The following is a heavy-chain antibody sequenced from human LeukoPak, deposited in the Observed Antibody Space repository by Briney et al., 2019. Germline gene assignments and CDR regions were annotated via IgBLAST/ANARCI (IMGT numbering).Heavy chain of an antibody. J-gene: IGHJ3*02. CDR1: GFTFGTTW. CDR3: ARGSFSHGFDI. V-gene: IGHV3-74*01. CDR2: IDNDGSDT. D-gene: IGHD2-15*01. Sequence: PGGSLRLSCAASGFTFGTTWMHWVRQAPGKGLVWVSRIDNDGSDTIYADSVKGRFTVSRDNAKNTVYLQMNSLRVGDTAVYYCARGSFSHGFDIWGQGTVVTVSS.